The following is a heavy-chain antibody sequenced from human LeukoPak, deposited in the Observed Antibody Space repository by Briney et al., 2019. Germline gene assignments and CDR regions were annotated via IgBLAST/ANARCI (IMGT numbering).Heavy chain of an antibody. CDR2: MNPNSGNT. J-gene: IGHJ4*02. CDR1: GYTFTSYD. Sequence: ASVKVSCKASGYTFTSYDINWVRQATGQGLEWMGWMNPNSGNTGYAQKFQGRVTMTRNTSISTAYMELSSLRSEDTAVYYCATSLIAVAGTFDYWGQGTLVTVSS. D-gene: IGHD6-19*01. V-gene: IGHV1-8*01. CDR3: ATSLIAVAGTFDY.